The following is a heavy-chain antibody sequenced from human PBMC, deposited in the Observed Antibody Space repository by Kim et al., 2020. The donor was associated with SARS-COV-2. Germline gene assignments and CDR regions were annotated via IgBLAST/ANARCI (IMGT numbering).Heavy chain of an antibody. D-gene: IGHD3-16*01. V-gene: IGHV3-33*01. J-gene: IGHJ6*02. CDR1: GFTFSSYG. CDR2: IWYDGSNK. Sequence: GGSLRLSCAASGFTFSSYGMHWVRQAPGKGLEWVAVIWYDGSNKYYADSVKGRFTISRDNSKNTLYLQMNSLRAEDTAVYYCAREVGDLYYYYYGMDVWGQGTTVTVSS. CDR3: AREVGDLYYYYYGMDV.